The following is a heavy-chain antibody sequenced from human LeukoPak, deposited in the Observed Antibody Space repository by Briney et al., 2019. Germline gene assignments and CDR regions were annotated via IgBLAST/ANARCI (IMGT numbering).Heavy chain of an antibody. V-gene: IGHV4-30-2*01. CDR3: AGSASGIWFGESMFDY. J-gene: IGHJ4*02. Sequence: SETLSLTCAASGGSISSGGYSWSWIRQPPGKGLEWIGYIYHSGSTYYNPSLKSRVTISVDRSKNQFSLKLSSVTAADTAVYYCAGSASGIWFGESMFDYWGQGTLVTVSS. D-gene: IGHD3-10*01. CDR2: IYHSGST. CDR1: GGSISSGGYS.